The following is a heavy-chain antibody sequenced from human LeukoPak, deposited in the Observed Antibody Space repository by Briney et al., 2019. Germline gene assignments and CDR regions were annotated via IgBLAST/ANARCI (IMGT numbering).Heavy chain of an antibody. CDR1: GGSINGYY. Sequence: SETLSLTCTVSGGSINGYYWSWIRQSPGKGLESLGYIYYTGSTNYNPSLKSRVTISVDTSKNQFSLKLSSVTAADTAVYYCARGGTDASRRTVTYREAGAFDIWGQGTMVTVSS. CDR3: ARGGTDASRRTVTYREAGAFDI. D-gene: IGHD4-17*01. CDR2: IYYTGST. V-gene: IGHV4-59*12. J-gene: IGHJ3*02.